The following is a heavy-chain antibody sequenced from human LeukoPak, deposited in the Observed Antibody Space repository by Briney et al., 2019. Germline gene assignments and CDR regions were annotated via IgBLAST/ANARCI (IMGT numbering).Heavy chain of an antibody. Sequence: GGSLRLSCAASVFIFSTYAMHWVRQAPGKGLEWVSGISWNSGSIGYADSVKGRFTISRDNAKNSLYLQMNSLRAEDTALYYCAKSMAYYYGSGSYFDYWGQGTLVTVSS. CDR1: VFIFSTYA. D-gene: IGHD3-10*01. CDR2: ISWNSGSI. V-gene: IGHV3-9*01. J-gene: IGHJ4*02. CDR3: AKSMAYYYGSGSYFDY.